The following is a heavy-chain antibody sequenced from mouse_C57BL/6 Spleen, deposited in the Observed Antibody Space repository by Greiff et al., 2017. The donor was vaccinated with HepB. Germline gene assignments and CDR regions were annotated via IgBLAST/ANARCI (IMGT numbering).Heavy chain of an antibody. CDR3: ASTYYDSDY. Sequence: QVQLQQSGAELVKPGASVKLSCKASGYTFTSYWMQWVKQRPGQGLEWIGEIDPSDSYTNYNQKFKGKATLTVDTSSSTAYMQLSSLTSEDSAVYYCASTYYDSDYWGQGTTLTVSS. V-gene: IGHV1-50*01. D-gene: IGHD2-4*01. J-gene: IGHJ2*01. CDR2: IDPSDSYT. CDR1: GYTFTSYW.